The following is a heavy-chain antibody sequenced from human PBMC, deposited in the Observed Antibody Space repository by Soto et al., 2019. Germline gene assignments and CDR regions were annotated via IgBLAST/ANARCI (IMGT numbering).Heavy chain of an antibody. CDR2: IYYSGST. D-gene: IGHD1-1*01. CDR3: ASPTTRYYGMDV. Sequence: SETLSLTCTVSGGSISSSSYYWGWIRQPPGKGLEWIGSIYYSGSTYYNPSLKSRVTISVDTSKNQFSLKLSSVTAADTAVYYCASPTTRYYGMDVWGQGTTVTVSS. CDR1: GGSISSSSYY. V-gene: IGHV4-39*01. J-gene: IGHJ6*02.